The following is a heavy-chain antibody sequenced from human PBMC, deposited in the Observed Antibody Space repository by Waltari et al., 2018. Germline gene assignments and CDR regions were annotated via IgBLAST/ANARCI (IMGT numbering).Heavy chain of an antibody. J-gene: IGHJ3*02. Sequence: QVQLVQSGAEVKKPGSSVKVSCKASGGTFSSYAISWVRQAPGQGLEWMGRIIPIFGTANYAQKFQCRVTITADKSTSTAYMELSSLRSEDTAVYYCARKYCSGGSCYSDAFDIWGQGTMVTVSS. D-gene: IGHD2-15*01. CDR2: IIPIFGTA. V-gene: IGHV1-69*08. CDR1: GGTFSSYA. CDR3: ARKYCSGGSCYSDAFDI.